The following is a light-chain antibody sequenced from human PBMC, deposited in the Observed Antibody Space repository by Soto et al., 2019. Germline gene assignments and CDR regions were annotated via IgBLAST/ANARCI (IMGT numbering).Light chain of an antibody. Sequence: QSALTQPASVSGSPGQSITISCTGTSSDVGAYNYVSWYQQHPGKAPKLMIYDVNNRPSGVSNRFSGSKSGYTASLTISGLQVEDEADYYCSSYTSSSTYVFGTGTKLTV. CDR1: SSDVGAYNY. J-gene: IGLJ1*01. CDR2: DVN. CDR3: SSYTSSSTYV. V-gene: IGLV2-14*03.